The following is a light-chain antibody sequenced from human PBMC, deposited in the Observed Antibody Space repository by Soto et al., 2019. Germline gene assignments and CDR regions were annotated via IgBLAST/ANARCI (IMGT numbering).Light chain of an antibody. V-gene: IGLV3-21*02. CDR3: QLWDSNSDHVV. CDR1: NIGIKS. J-gene: IGLJ2*01. CDR2: DDR. Sequence: SYELTQPPSVSVAPGQTARITCGGSNIGIKSVHWYQQKPGQAPVVVVDDDRDRPSGIPERFSGSNSGNTATLTISRVETGDEADYYCQLWDSNSDHVVFGEGTKLTVL.